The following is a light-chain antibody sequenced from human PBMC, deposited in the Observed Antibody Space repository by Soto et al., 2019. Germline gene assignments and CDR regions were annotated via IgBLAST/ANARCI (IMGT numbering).Light chain of an antibody. CDR1: QNIERW. V-gene: IGKV1-5*01. CDR3: QQYNSATRT. Sequence: DIQMTQSPSTLSASVGDRVTITCRASQNIERWLAWYQQKPGKAPKLLLYDVSSLESGVPSRFSGSGSGTEFILTINGLQPDDFATYYCQQYNSATRTFGQGTKVELK. CDR2: DVS. J-gene: IGKJ1*01.